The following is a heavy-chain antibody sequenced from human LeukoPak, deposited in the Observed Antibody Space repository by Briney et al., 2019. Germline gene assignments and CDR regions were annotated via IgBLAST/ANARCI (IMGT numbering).Heavy chain of an antibody. CDR3: AGRYYRPPAEKEPKYCFDY. D-gene: IGHD1-14*01. V-gene: IGHV4-34*01. CDR1: GGSFSGYY. Sequence: SETLSLTCAVSGGSFSGYYWSWIRQPPGKGLEWIGEINHSGSTNYNPSLKSRVTISVDTSKNQFSRKLSSVTAAHTAVYYCAGRYYRPPAEKEPKYCFDYWGQGTLVTVSS. CDR2: INHSGST. J-gene: IGHJ4*02.